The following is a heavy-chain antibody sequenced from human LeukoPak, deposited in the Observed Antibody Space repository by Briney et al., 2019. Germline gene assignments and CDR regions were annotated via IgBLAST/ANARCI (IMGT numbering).Heavy chain of an antibody. CDR3: AATPIDYSSGWYGEGDY. CDR2: ISSSISYI. V-gene: IGHV3-21*01. D-gene: IGHD6-19*01. J-gene: IGHJ4*02. Sequence: GGSLRLSCAASGFTFSSYSMNWVRQAPGRGLEWVSSISSSISYIYYADSEKGRFTISRDNAKNSLYLQMNSLRAEDTAVYYCAATPIDYSSGWYGEGDYWGQGTLVTVSS. CDR1: GFTFSSYS.